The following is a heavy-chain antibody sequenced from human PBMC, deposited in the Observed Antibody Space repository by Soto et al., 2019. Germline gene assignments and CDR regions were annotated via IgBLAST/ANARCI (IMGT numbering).Heavy chain of an antibody. D-gene: IGHD3-10*01. V-gene: IGHV4-34*01. CDR1: GGSFSGYY. J-gene: IGHJ6*02. CDR2: INHSGST. Sequence: SETLSLTCAVYGGSFSGYYWSWIRQPPGKGLEWIGEINHSGSTNYNPSLKSRVTISVDTSKNQFSLKLSSVTAADTAVYYCARARGLLIRFGDPSLNYGMDVWGQGTTVTVSS. CDR3: ARARGLLIRFGDPSLNYGMDV.